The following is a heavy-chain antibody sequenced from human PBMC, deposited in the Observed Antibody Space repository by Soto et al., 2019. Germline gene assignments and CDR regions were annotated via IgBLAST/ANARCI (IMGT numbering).Heavy chain of an antibody. J-gene: IGHJ4*02. Sequence: GASVKVSCKASGYTFTSYGISWVRQSPGQGLEWMGWISAYNGNTNYAQKLQGRVTMTTDTSTSTAYMELRSLRSDDTAVYYCARDPFEYDSSGPPDHWGQGTLVTVSS. V-gene: IGHV1-18*01. CDR1: GYTFTSYG. D-gene: IGHD3-22*01. CDR2: ISAYNGNT. CDR3: ARDPFEYDSSGPPDH.